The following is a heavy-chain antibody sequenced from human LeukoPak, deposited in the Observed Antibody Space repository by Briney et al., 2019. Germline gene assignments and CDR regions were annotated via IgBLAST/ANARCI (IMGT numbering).Heavy chain of an antibody. Sequence: PSETLSLTCTVSGGSISSYYWSWIRQPPGKGLEWIGYIYYSGSTNYNPSLKSRVTISVDTSKNQFSLMLSSVSAADTAVYYCARGVDSSGWYLFDPWGQGTLVTVYS. V-gene: IGHV4-59*08. CDR1: GGSISSYY. CDR2: IYYSGST. J-gene: IGHJ5*02. CDR3: ARGVDSSGWYLFDP. D-gene: IGHD6-19*01.